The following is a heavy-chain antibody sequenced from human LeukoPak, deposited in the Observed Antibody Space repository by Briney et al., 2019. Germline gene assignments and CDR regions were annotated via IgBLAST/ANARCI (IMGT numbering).Heavy chain of an antibody. CDR2: INPSGGST. D-gene: IGHD5-12*01. Sequence: ASVKVSCKASGGTFSSYAISWVRQAPGQGLEWMGIINPSGGSTSYAQKFQGRVTMTRDTSTSTVYMELSSLRSEDTAVYYCASGGATLFDYWGQGTLVTVSS. V-gene: IGHV1-46*03. J-gene: IGHJ4*02. CDR1: GGTFSSYA. CDR3: ASGGATLFDY.